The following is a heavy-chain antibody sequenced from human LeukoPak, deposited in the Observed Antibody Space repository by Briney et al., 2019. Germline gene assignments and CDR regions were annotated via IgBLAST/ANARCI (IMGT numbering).Heavy chain of an antibody. J-gene: IGHJ6*02. V-gene: IGHV3-21*01. Sequence: GGSLRLSCAASGFTFSSYSMNWVRQAPGKGLEWVSSISSSSSYIYYADSVKGRFTISRDNAKNSLYLQMNSLRAEDTAVYYCARDLCTIFGPSYYYYYGMDVWGQGTTVTVSS. D-gene: IGHD3-3*01. CDR2: ISSSSSYI. CDR3: ARDLCTIFGPSYYYYYGMDV. CDR1: GFTFSSYS.